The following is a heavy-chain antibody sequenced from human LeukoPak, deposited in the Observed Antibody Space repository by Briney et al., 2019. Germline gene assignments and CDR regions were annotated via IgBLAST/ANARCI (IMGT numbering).Heavy chain of an antibody. CDR3: ARHSKTGSTYYGMDV. D-gene: IGHD1-7*01. Sequence: GESLKISSKGSGYPFINYWIAWMRQMPGKGLEWVGIIYPGDSETAYSPSFQGQVTISADRSISTAYLQWSSLEASDTAVYYCARHSKTGSTYYGMDVWGQGTTVTVSS. CDR1: GYPFINYW. J-gene: IGHJ6*02. V-gene: IGHV5-51*01. CDR2: IYPGDSET.